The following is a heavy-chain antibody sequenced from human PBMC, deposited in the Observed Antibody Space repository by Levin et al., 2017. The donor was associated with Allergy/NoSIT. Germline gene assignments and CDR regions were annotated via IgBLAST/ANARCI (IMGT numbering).Heavy chain of an antibody. J-gene: IGHJ4*02. Sequence: QTLSLPCTFSWFSLRTSGVGVGWIRQPPGKALEWLALIYWDDDKRYSPSLKSRLTITKDTSKNQVVLTMTNMDPVDTATYYCARPAGVSYYFDYWGQGTLVTVSS. V-gene: IGHV2-5*02. CDR2: IYWDDDK. CDR1: WFSLRTSGVG. D-gene: IGHD3-10*01. CDR3: ARPAGVSYYFDY.